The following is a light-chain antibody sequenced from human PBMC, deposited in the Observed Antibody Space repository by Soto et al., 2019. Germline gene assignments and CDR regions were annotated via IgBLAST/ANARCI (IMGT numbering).Light chain of an antibody. CDR1: SSDVGGYNY. CDR3: SSYTSSTFYV. J-gene: IGLJ1*01. Sequence: QPASVSGSPGQSITISCTGTSSDVGGYNYVSWYQQHPGKAPKLMIYEVSNRPSGVSNRFSGSKSGNTASLTISGLQAEDEADYYCSSYTSSTFYVFGTGTKLTVL. CDR2: EVS. V-gene: IGLV2-14*01.